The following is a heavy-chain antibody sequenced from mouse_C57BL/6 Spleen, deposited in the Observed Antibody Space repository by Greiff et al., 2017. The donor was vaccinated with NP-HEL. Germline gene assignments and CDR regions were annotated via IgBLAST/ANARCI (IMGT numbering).Heavy chain of an antibody. CDR2: IHPNSGST. CDR1: GYTFTSYW. CDR3: VRNARLFFDY. Sequence: QVQLQQPGAELVKPGASVKLSCKASGYTFTSYWMHWVKQRPGQGLEWIGMIHPNSGSTNYNEKFKSKATLTVDKSSSTAYMQLSSLTSEDSAVYYCVRNARLFFDYWGQGTTLTVSS. D-gene: IGHD3-3*01. J-gene: IGHJ2*01. V-gene: IGHV1-64*01.